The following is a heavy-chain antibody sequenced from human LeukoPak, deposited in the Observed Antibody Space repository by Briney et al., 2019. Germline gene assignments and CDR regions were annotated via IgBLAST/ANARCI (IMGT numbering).Heavy chain of an antibody. Sequence: SETLSLTCTVSGYSISSGYYWGWIRQPPGKGLEWIGSIYHSGSTYYNPSLKSRVTISVDTSKNQFSLKLSSVTAADTAVYYCARVVLDAFDIWGQGTMVTVSS. CDR1: GYSISSGYY. J-gene: IGHJ3*02. V-gene: IGHV4-38-2*02. CDR3: ARVVLDAFDI. CDR2: IYHSGST. D-gene: IGHD2/OR15-2a*01.